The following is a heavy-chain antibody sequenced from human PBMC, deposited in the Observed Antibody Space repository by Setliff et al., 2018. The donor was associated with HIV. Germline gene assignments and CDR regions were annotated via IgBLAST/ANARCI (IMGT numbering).Heavy chain of an antibody. CDR1: GFIFSTFP. J-gene: IGHJ4*02. CDR3: AKDARWNYVGFDY. V-gene: IGHV3-30*07. D-gene: IGHD1-7*01. CDR2: MSGDANSQ. Sequence: GGSLRLSCAASGFIFSTFPMHWVRQAPGKGLEWVAVMSGDANSQYYADSVRGRFTISRDNSKNTLYLQINSLRAEDTAVYYCAKDARWNYVGFDYWGLGTLVTVSS.